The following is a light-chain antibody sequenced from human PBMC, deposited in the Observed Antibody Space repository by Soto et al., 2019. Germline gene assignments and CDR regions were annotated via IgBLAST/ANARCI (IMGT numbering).Light chain of an antibody. Sequence: QSVLTQPASVSGSPGRSITISCTGTGSDVGGYNYVSWYQQHPGKAPKLMIYDVSNRPSGFSNRFSGSKSGNTASLTISGLQAEDEADYYCSSYTSSSTPYVFGTGTKVTVL. CDR1: GSDVGGYNY. CDR2: DVS. V-gene: IGLV2-14*01. CDR3: SSYTSSSTPYV. J-gene: IGLJ1*01.